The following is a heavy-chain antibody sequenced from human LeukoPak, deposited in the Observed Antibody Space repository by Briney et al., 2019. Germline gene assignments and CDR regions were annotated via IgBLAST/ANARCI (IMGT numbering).Heavy chain of an antibody. J-gene: IGHJ4*02. CDR3: ARVGGTAMALTYFDY. D-gene: IGHD5-18*01. V-gene: IGHV3-30*04. Sequence: GGSVRLSCAASVFTFSSYAMYGVREAPGKAREWVAVISYEGCNKYYTDSVKRGFTISRDNSKNTLYLQMSSLRAEETAVYYCARVGGTAMALTYFDYWGQGTLVTVSS. CDR1: VFTFSSYA. CDR2: ISYEGCNK.